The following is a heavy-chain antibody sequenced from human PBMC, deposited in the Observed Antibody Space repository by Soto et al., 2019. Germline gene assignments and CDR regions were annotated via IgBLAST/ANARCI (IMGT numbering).Heavy chain of an antibody. CDR2: IYTSGGT. CDR1: GGSISSYY. J-gene: IGHJ6*02. D-gene: IGHD6-13*01. CDR3: ARGAVAGVDYGMDV. V-gene: IGHV4-4*07. Sequence: SETLSLTCTVSGGSISSYYWSWVRRPAGKGLEWIGRIYTSGGTNYNPSLKSRVSMSGDTSKKQFYLKLTSVTAADTAVYYCARGAVAGVDYGMDVWGQGTTVTVSS.